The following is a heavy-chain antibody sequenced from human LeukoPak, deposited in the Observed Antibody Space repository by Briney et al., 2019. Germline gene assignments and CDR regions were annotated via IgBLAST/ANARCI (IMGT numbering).Heavy chain of an antibody. D-gene: IGHD3-3*01. CDR1: GFTFSSYA. CDR2: ISSSDGNSK. V-gene: IGHV3-30-3*02. CDR3: AKWSGNRPLYYFDY. Sequence: GGSLRLSCAASGFTFSSYAMHWVRQASGKGLEWVAAISSSDGNSKYYADSVKGRFTISRDNSKNTVYLQMNSLRADDTAVYYCAKWSGNRPLYYFDYWGQGTLVTVSS. J-gene: IGHJ4*02.